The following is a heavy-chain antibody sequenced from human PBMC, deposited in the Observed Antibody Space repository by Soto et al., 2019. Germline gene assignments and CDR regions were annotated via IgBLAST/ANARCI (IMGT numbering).Heavy chain of an antibody. D-gene: IGHD2-15*01. CDR3: ARAGAAPYYYDGMDV. J-gene: IGHJ6*02. CDR1: GYTFSTSG. Sequence: QVQLVQSGAEVRKPGASVKVSCKASGYTFSTSGMSWLRQAPGQGLEWMGGISTYNGDTNDAPKFQDRVTMTSDTSTSTVYMELRRLRSDDTAVYFVARAGAAPYYYDGMDVWGQGTRVTVSS. V-gene: IGHV1-18*01. CDR2: ISTYNGDT.